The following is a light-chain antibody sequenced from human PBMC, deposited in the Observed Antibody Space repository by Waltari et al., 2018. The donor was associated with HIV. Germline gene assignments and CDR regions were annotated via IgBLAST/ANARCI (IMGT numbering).Light chain of an antibody. V-gene: IGLV1-44*01. CDR1: GSDTKTVT. CDR2: SNN. CDR3: AAWDDRLNGGV. J-gene: IGLJ3*02. Sequence: PPSASAAHGHRVPVSCTGTGSDTKTVTAYKYLQRPGTTPKLLIHSNNQRPSGVPDRFSGSKSGTSASLAISGLQSEDEADYYCAAWDDRLNGGVFGGGTKLTVL.